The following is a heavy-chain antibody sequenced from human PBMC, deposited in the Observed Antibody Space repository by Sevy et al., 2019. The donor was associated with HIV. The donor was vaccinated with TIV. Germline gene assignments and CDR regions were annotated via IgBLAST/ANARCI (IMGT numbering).Heavy chain of an antibody. CDR1: GFTFGDYA. CDR2: LKHKAYGGTL. J-gene: IGHJ4*02. D-gene: IGHD1-1*01. Sequence: GGSLRLSCTGSGFTFGDYAMSWVRQAPGKGLEWVAFLKHKAYGGTLDYAASVKGRFSISREDSKSIAHLQMNDLKTEDTSIYYCTRWKGAHSIFDYWGQGALVTVSS. CDR3: TRWKGAHSIFDY. V-gene: IGHV3-49*04.